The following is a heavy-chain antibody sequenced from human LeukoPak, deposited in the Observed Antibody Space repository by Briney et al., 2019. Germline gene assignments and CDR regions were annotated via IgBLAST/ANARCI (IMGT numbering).Heavy chain of an antibody. CDR1: GFTFSSYS. CDR3: AKGRRRELLPFDY. Sequence: GGSLRLSCAASGFTFSSYSMNWVRQAPGKGLEWVSSISSSSSYIYYADSVKGRFTISRDNSKNTLYLQMNSLRAEDTAVYYCAKGRRRELLPFDYWGQGTLVTVSS. D-gene: IGHD1-26*01. CDR2: ISSSSSYI. J-gene: IGHJ4*02. V-gene: IGHV3-21*04.